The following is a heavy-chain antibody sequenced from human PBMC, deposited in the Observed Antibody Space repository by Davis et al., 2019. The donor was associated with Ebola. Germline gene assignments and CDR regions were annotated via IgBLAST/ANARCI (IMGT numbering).Heavy chain of an antibody. D-gene: IGHD3-22*01. CDR1: GFTFSSYW. CDR2: IKQDGSEK. CDR3: ARVVTMIVVT. Sequence: GESLIISCAASGFTFSSYWMSWVRQAPGKGLEWVANIKQDGSEKYYVDSVKGRFTITRDNAKNSLYLQMNSLRAEDTAVYYCARVVTMIVVTWGQGTLVTVSS. J-gene: IGHJ4*02. V-gene: IGHV3-7*01.